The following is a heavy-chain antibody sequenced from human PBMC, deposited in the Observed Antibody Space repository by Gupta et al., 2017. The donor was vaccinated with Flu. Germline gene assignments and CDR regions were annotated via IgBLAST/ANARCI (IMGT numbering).Heavy chain of an antibody. J-gene: IGHJ5*02. D-gene: IGHD3-22*01. Sequence: IGWVRQMPGKGLEWMGSIYPGESDTTYRQSCQGQVTISADKSINTAYRQWSTLKDSETDMYYCARLGDDYVGRNYYQTFKSWGQGTLVTVSS. CDR2: IYPGESDT. CDR3: ARLGDDYVGRNYYQTFKS. V-gene: IGHV5-51*01.